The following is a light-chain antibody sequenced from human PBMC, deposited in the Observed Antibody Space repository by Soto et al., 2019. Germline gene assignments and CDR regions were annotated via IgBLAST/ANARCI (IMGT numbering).Light chain of an antibody. CDR1: RSNIGSNT. CDR2: SNN. Sequence: QSVLTQPPSTSGTPGQRVTISCSGSRSNIGSNTVTWYQQLPGTAPKLLIYSNNQRPSGVPDRFSGSKSGTSASLAISGLQSEDEADYYCAAWDDGLNGSYVFGTGTKVTVL. CDR3: AAWDDGLNGSYV. J-gene: IGLJ1*01. V-gene: IGLV1-44*01.